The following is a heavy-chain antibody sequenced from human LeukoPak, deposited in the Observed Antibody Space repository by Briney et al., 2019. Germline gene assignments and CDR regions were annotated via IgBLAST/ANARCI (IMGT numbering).Heavy chain of an antibody. D-gene: IGHD6-6*01. CDR2: INPNSGGT. Sequence: GASVKASCKASGYTFPGYYMHWVRQAPGQGLEWMGWINPNSGGTNYAQKFQGRVTMTRDTSISTAYMELSRLRSDDTAVYYCAREHSSSSGKVFDYWGQGTLVTVSS. CDR3: AREHSSSSGKVFDY. CDR1: GYTFPGYY. J-gene: IGHJ4*02. V-gene: IGHV1-2*02.